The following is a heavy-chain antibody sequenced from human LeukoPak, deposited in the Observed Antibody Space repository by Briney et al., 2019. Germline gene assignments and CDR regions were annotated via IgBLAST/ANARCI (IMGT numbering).Heavy chain of an antibody. CDR1: GCSISSYY. V-gene: IGHV4-59*01. CDR3: ARGVPLEGWFDP. Sequence: SETLSLTCTVSGCSISSYYWSWIRQPPGKGLEWIGYIYYSGSTNYNPSLKSRVTISVDTSKNQFSLKLSSVTAADTAVYYCARGVPLEGWFDPWGQGTLVSVSS. CDR2: IYYSGST. D-gene: IGHD1-1*01. J-gene: IGHJ5*02.